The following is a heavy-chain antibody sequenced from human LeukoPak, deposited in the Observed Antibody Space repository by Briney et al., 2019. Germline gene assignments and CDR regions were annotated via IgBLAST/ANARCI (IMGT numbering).Heavy chain of an antibody. D-gene: IGHD6-13*01. CDR2: MNPNSGNT. V-gene: IGHV1-8*01. CDR1: GYTFTSYD. Sequence: ASVKVSCKASGYTFTSYDINWVRQATGQGLEWMGWMNPNSGNTGYAQKFQGRVTMTRNTSISTAYMELSSLRSEDTAVYYCASFGHSSSWSLDAFDIWGQGTMVTVSS. J-gene: IGHJ3*02. CDR3: ASFGHSSSWSLDAFDI.